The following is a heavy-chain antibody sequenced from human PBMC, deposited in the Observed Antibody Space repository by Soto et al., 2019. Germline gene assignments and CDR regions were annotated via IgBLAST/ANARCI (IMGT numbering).Heavy chain of an antibody. CDR1: GYTFTSYY. CDR3: ARVSLHDAFDI. V-gene: IGHV1-46*03. J-gene: IGHJ3*02. Sequence: GASVKVSCKASGYTFTSYYMHWVRQAPGQGLEWMGIINPSGGSTSYAQKFQGRVTMTRDASTSTVYMELSSLRSEDTAVYYCARVSLHDAFDIWGQGTMVTVSS. CDR2: INPSGGST.